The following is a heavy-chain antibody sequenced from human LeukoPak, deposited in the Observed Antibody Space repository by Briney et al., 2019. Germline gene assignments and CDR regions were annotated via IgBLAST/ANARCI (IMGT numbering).Heavy chain of an antibody. CDR2: IIGSSGST. V-gene: IGHV3-23*01. CDR3: AKGGYDYVEMGYFDY. Sequence: GPLRLSCAVSGFIFTNYAMSWVRQAPGKGLEWVSVIIGSSGSTFYADSVKGRFTISRDKSKNTLYLQMNSLRAEDTAVYYCAKGGYDYVEMGYFDYWGQGTLVAVSS. J-gene: IGHJ4*02. D-gene: IGHD5-12*01. CDR1: GFIFTNYA.